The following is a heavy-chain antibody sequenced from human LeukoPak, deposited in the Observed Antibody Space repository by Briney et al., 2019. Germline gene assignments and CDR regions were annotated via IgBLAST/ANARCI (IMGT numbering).Heavy chain of an antibody. Sequence: GASVKVSCKASGGTFSSYAISWVRQAPAQGLEWMGGIIPIFGTANYAQKFQGRVTITTDESTSTAYMELSSLRSEDTAVYYCARGVPMGNWFDPWGQGTLVTVSS. V-gene: IGHV1-69*05. J-gene: IGHJ5*02. CDR2: IIPIFGTA. CDR1: GGTFSSYA. D-gene: IGHD1-26*01. CDR3: ARGVPMGNWFDP.